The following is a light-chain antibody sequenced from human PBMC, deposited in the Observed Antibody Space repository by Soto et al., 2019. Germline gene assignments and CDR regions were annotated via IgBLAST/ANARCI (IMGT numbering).Light chain of an antibody. J-gene: IGKJ5*01. CDR1: QSVSSN. V-gene: IGKV3-15*01. CDR3: QQYNNWPPIT. CDR2: GAS. Sequence: EIVLTQSPATLSVSPWERATLYCRASQSVSSNLAWYQQKPGQAPRLLIYGASSRATGIPARFSGSGSGTEFTLTISSLQSEDFAVYCCQQYNNWPPITFGPGTRLEIK.